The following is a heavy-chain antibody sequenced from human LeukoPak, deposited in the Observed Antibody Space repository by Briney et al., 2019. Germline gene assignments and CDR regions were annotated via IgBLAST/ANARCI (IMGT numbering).Heavy chain of an antibody. CDR2: INHSGST. J-gene: IGHJ4*02. D-gene: IGHD3-16*01. V-gene: IGHV4-34*01. CDR3: ARVRSPRWGFDY. CDR1: GGSFSGYY. Sequence: SETLSLTCAVYGGSFSGYYWSWIRQPPGKGLEWIGEINHSGSTNYNPSLKSRVTISVDTSKNQFSLKLTSVTAADTAVYYCARVRSPRWGFDYWGQETLVTVSS.